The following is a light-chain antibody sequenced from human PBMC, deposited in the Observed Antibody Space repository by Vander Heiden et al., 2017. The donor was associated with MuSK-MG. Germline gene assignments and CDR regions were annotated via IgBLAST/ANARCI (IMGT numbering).Light chain of an antibody. V-gene: IGLV3-1*01. CDR2: QDS. Sequence: SYEVTQPPSVSVCPGQTASITCSGDKVGDKYACWYQQKPGQSHVLVIYQDSKRPSGIPERFSGSNSRNTATLTISGTQAMDEDDYYCQAWDSSTGVFGTGTKVTVL. J-gene: IGLJ1*01. CDR1: KVGDKY. CDR3: QAWDSSTGV.